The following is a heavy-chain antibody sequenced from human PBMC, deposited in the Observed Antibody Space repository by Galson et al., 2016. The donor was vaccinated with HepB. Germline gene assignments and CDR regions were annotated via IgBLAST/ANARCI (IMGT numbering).Heavy chain of an antibody. D-gene: IGHD1-26*01. J-gene: IGHJ6*04. Sequence: SLRLSCAAFGFTSRNYGMTCVRQAPGKGLEVVSSISRSGDSTDYADSVKRRFTISRDNSKNTLSLHMNSLTADDTAIYHCVQGSTAPAVWGKGTTVTVSS. CDR2: ISRSGDST. V-gene: IGHV3-23*01. CDR3: VQGSTAPAV. CDR1: GFTSRNYG.